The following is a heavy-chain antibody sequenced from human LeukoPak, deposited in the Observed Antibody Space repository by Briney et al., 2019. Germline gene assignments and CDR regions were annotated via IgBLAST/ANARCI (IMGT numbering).Heavy chain of an antibody. V-gene: IGHV3-7*01. D-gene: IGHD5-12*01. CDR2: INQDGSEG. Sequence: GGSLRLSCAASGFTFSHYWMTWVRQAPGKGLEWVAHINQDGSEGHYMDSVKARFTISRDDAKNSPSLQMNSLRAEDTAVYYCVRDGGVSGYDLLDYWGQGTLVTVSS. CDR3: VRDGGVSGYDLLDY. J-gene: IGHJ4*02. CDR1: GFTFSHYW.